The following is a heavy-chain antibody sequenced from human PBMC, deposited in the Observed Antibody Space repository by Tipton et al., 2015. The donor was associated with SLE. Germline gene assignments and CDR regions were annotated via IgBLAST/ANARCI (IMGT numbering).Heavy chain of an antibody. V-gene: IGHV1-18*01. J-gene: IGHJ5*02. D-gene: IGHD2-2*03. CDR2: ISGYNGNT. Sequence: QSGPEVKKPGASVKVSCKASGYTFISYGISWVRQAPGQGLEWMGWISGYNGNTNYAEKLQGRVTMTTDTSTSTAYMELRSLRSDDTAVYYCARDGYCSSISCYPNWFDPWGPGTLVTVSS. CDR1: GYTFISYG. CDR3: ARDGYCSSISCYPNWFDP.